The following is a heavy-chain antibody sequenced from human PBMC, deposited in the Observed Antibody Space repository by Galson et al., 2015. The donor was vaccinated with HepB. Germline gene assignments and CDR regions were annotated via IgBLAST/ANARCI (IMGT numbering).Heavy chain of an antibody. CDR2: IYRDGPT. CDR3: TRVEYTTSSGAFDL. V-gene: IGHV3-53*01. CDR1: GITVSSNY. Sequence: SLRLSCAASGITVSSNYMAWVRQAPGKGLKGVSVIYRDGPTYYADSVTGRFTISSDDAKNTLHLQINNMRVEDTAVYYCTRVEYTTSSGAFDLWGPGTQVTVSS. D-gene: IGHD1-1*01. J-gene: IGHJ3*01.